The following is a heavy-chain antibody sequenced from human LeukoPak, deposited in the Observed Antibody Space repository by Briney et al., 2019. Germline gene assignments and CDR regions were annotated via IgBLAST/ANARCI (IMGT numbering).Heavy chain of an antibody. CDR1: GSSFTSYW. Sequence: GESLQISCKGSGSSFTSYWIGWVRQLPGKGLEWMGIIYPGDSDTRYSPSFQGQVTISADKSISTAYLQWSSLKASDTAMYYCARQIPRDYSNRSNRLYGMDVWGQGTTVTVSS. D-gene: IGHD4-11*01. CDR2: IYPGDSDT. V-gene: IGHV5-51*01. J-gene: IGHJ6*02. CDR3: ARQIPRDYSNRSNRLYGMDV.